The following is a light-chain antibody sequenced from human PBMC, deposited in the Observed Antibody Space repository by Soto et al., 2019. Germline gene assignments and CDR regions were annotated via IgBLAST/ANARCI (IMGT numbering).Light chain of an antibody. V-gene: IGLV1-47*01. J-gene: IGLJ3*02. CDR1: TSNIGSNY. CDR3: AAWDDTLRRPV. Sequence: QSVLTQPPSASATPGQRVTISCSGSTSNIGSNYVYWYQQLPGSAPKLLVYKNGQRPSGVPDRFSGSKSGTSASLAISGLRSDDESDYYCAAWDDTLRRPVFGGGTKLTVL. CDR2: KNG.